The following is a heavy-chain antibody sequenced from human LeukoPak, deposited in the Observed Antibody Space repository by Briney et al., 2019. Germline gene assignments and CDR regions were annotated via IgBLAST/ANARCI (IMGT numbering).Heavy chain of an antibody. CDR2: IYYSGST. V-gene: IGHV4-59*01. CDR1: GGSISSYY. CDR3: ARGGSSRIQLFTPDY. Sequence: SGTLSLTCTVSGGSISSYYWSWIRQPPGKGLEWIGYIYYSGSTNYNPSLKSRVTISVDTSKNQFSLKLSSVTAADTAVYYCARGGSSRIQLFTPDYWGQGTLVTVSS. J-gene: IGHJ4*02. D-gene: IGHD5-18*01.